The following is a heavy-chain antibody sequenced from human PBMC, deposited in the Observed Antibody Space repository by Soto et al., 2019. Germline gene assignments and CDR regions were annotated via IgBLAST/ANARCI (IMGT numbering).Heavy chain of an antibody. D-gene: IGHD3-3*01. V-gene: IGHV1-18*01. CDR3: ARDFESLEWTSEVDNWFDP. J-gene: IGHJ5*02. CDR2: ISAYNGNT. Sequence: GASVKVSCKASGYTFTSYGISWVRQAPGRGLEWMGWISAYNGNTNYAQKLQGRVTMTTDTSTSTAYMELRSLRSDDTAVYYCARDFESLEWTSEVDNWFDPWGQGTLVTVSS. CDR1: GYTFTSYG.